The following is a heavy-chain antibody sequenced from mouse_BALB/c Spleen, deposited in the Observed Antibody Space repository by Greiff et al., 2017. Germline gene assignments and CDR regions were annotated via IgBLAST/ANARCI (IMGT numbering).Heavy chain of an antibody. CDR2: ISSGGST. V-gene: IGHV5-6-5*01. CDR1: GFTFSSYA. D-gene: IGHD2-13*01. Sequence: EVMLVESGGGLVKPGGSLKLSCAASGFTFSSYAMSWVRQTPEKRLEWVASISSGGSTYYPDSVKGRFTISRDNARNILYLQMSSLRSEDTAMYYCARESGDYFYFDYWGQGTTLTVSS. J-gene: IGHJ2*01. CDR3: ARESGDYFYFDY.